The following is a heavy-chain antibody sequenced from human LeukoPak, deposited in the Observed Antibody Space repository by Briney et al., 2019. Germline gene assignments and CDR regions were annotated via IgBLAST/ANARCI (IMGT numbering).Heavy chain of an antibody. CDR3: AKDSSGWYRGLDY. V-gene: IGHV3-23*01. Sequence: GGSLRLSCAASGFTFSSYAMSWVRQAPGKGLEWVSAISGSGGSTYYADSVKGRFTISRDDSKNTLYLQMNSLRAEDTAVYYCAKDSSGWYRGLDYWGQGTLVTVSS. J-gene: IGHJ4*02. D-gene: IGHD6-19*01. CDR1: GFTFSSYA. CDR2: ISGSGGST.